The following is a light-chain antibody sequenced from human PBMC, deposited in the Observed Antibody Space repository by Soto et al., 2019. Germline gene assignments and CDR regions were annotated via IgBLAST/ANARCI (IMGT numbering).Light chain of an antibody. CDR3: QKRSNWPIT. J-gene: IGKJ4*01. Sequence: EIVLTQSPATLSLSPGERATLSCRASQSVSSYLAWYQQKPGQAPRLLIYDASNRATGIPARFSGSGSGTDFIITISSLEPEDFAVYYCQKRSNWPITFGGGNKVEIK. CDR2: DAS. CDR1: QSVSSY. V-gene: IGKV3-11*01.